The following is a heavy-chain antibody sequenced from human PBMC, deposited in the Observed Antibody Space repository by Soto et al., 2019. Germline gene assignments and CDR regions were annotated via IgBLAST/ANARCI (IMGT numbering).Heavy chain of an antibody. CDR3: ARSVAVPGAHIDY. CDR1: GGSISGSY. J-gene: IGHJ4*02. Sequence: SETLSLTCSVSGGSISGSYWSWIRQSPGKGLEWLSYVYYTGSTNYSPSLRSRVSISVDTSKNEFSLRLSSVTAADTAVYFCARSVAVPGAHIDYWGQGTQVTVSS. CDR2: VYYTGST. D-gene: IGHD6-19*01. V-gene: IGHV4-59*01.